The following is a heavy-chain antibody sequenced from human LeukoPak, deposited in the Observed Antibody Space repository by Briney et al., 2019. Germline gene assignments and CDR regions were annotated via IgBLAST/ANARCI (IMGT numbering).Heavy chain of an antibody. CDR3: GIFMDVVPGSMS. V-gene: IGHV4-34*01. CDR2: ISHGGIT. CDR1: GGSIGNYY. Sequence: KPSETLSLTCTVSGGSIGNYYCHWIRQAPGKGLEWIGEISHGGITKHNPSLKSRVTMSQDTSKRQFSLKMNSMTAADTGVYYCGIFMDVVPGSMSWGLGTLVTVSS. D-gene: IGHD2-2*01. J-gene: IGHJ4*02.